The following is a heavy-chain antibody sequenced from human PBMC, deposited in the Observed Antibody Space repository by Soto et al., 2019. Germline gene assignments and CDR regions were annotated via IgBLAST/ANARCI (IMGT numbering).Heavy chain of an antibody. V-gene: IGHV4-30-4*01. CDR3: ARVHGDSSSWNFDY. Sequence: SETLSLTCTVSGGSISSGGYYWSWIRQPPGKGLEWIGYIYYSGSTYYNPSLKSRVTISVDTSKNQFSLKLSSVTAADTAVYYCARVHGDSSSWNFDYWGQGTLVTVS. CDR2: IYYSGST. D-gene: IGHD6-13*01. CDR1: GGSISSGGYY. J-gene: IGHJ4*02.